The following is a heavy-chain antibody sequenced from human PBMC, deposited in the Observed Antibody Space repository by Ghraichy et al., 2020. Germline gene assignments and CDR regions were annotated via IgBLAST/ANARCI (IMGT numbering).Heavy chain of an antibody. V-gene: IGHV1-2*04. Sequence: ASVKVSCKASGYIFTGYYIHWVRQAPGQGLEWMGWINPNSGGTNYAQKFQGWVTMTRDTSISTAYMELSRLRSDDTAVYYCASGSWLLDEYHYGIDVWGQGTTVTVSS. D-gene: IGHD3-9*01. CDR2: INPNSGGT. CDR3: ASGSWLLDEYHYGIDV. J-gene: IGHJ6*02. CDR1: GYIFTGYY.